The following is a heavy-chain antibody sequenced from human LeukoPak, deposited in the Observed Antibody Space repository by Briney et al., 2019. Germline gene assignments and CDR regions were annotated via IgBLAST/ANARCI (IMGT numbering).Heavy chain of an antibody. CDR1: GGSISSYY. V-gene: IGHV4-59*01. Sequence: SETLSLTCTVSGGSISSYYWSWIRQPPGKGLEWIGYIYYSGSTNYNPSLKSRVTISVDTSKYQFSLKLSSVTAADTAVYYCARARSGSYTYFDYWGQGTLVTVSS. CDR3: ARARSGSYTYFDY. D-gene: IGHD1-26*01. J-gene: IGHJ4*02. CDR2: IYYSGST.